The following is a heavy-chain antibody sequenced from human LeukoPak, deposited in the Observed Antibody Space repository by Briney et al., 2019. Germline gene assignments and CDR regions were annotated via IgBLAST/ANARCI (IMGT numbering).Heavy chain of an antibody. CDR2: ISSSGSTI. D-gene: IGHD4-17*01. V-gene: IGHV3-11*01. J-gene: IGHJ4*02. CDR1: GFTFSDYY. CDR3: ARQGDLNVDPLRKATVTLVDY. Sequence: GGSLRLSCAASGFTFSDYYMSWIRQAPGKGLEWVSYISSSGSTIYYADSVKGRFTISRDNAKNSLYLQMNSLRAEDTAVYYCARQGDLNVDPLRKATVTLVDYWGQGTLVTVSS.